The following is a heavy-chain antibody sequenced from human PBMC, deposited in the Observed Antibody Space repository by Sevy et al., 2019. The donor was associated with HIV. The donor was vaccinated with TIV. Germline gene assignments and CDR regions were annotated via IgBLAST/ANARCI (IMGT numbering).Heavy chain of an antibody. Sequence: GGSLRLSCAASGFTFSRYALHWVRQAPGKGLEWVAVISYDGSNKYSADSVKSRFTISRDNSKNTLNLQMNSLRGEDTAVYYCARITQGGTIFSGMDVWGQGTTVTVPS. CDR1: GFTFSRYA. CDR3: ARITQGGTIFSGMDV. J-gene: IGHJ6*02. V-gene: IGHV3-30*04. D-gene: IGHD3-9*01. CDR2: ISYDGSNK.